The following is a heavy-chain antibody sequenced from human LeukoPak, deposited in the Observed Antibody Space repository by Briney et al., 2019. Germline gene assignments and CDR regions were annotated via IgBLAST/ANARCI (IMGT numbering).Heavy chain of an antibody. CDR1: GGSISGYY. CDR2: IYYSGST. J-gene: IGHJ5*02. D-gene: IGHD4-17*01. Sequence: SETLSLTCTVSGGSISGYYWSWIRQPPGKGLEWIGYIYYSGSTYYNPSLKSRVTMSVDTSKNQFSLKLSSVTAADTAVYYCARDLSYGDYAIHNWFDPWGQGTLVTVSS. CDR3: ARDLSYGDYAIHNWFDP. V-gene: IGHV4-59*12.